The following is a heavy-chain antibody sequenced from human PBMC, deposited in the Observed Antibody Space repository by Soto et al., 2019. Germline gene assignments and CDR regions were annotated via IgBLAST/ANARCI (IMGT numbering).Heavy chain of an antibody. D-gene: IGHD4-17*01. J-gene: IGHJ5*02. CDR1: GGTFSSYA. V-gene: IGHV1-69*01. Sequence: VNVSCKASGGTFSSYAISWVRQAPGRGLEWMGGIIPIFGTANYAQKFQGRVTITADESTSTAYMELSSLRSEDTAVYYCARDRDYGGNSWFDPWGQGTLVTVSS. CDR3: ARDRDYGGNSWFDP. CDR2: IIPIFGTA.